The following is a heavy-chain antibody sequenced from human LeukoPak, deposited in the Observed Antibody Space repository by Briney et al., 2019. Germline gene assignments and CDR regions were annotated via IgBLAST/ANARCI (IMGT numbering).Heavy chain of an antibody. Sequence: GGSLRLSCATSGFTFSTYWMSWVRQAPGKGLEWVANIKQDGSEKYYVDSVKGRFTISRDNAKNSLYLQMSSLRAEDTAVYYCARGGARPRGGISTTPRNWFDPWGQGTLVTVSS. CDR2: IKQDGSEK. CDR1: GFTFSTYW. D-gene: IGHD4-23*01. J-gene: IGHJ5*02. V-gene: IGHV3-7*01. CDR3: ARGGARPRGGISTTPRNWFDP.